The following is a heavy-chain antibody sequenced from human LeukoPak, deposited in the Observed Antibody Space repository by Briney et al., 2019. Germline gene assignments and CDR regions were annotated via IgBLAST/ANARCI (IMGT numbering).Heavy chain of an antibody. CDR1: GGSFSDYY. Sequence: SETLSLTCAVYGGSFSDYYWSWIRQPPGQGLEWIGEINHSGSTSYNSSLKSRVTISVNTSKNQFSLKLSSVTAADTAVYYCAREAAVAKRGDYFDYWGQGTLVTVSP. D-gene: IGHD6-19*01. CDR2: INHSGST. V-gene: IGHV4-34*01. J-gene: IGHJ4*02. CDR3: AREAAVAKRGDYFDY.